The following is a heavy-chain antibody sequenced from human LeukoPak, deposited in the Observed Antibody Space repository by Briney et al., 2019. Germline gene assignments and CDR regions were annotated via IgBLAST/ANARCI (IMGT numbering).Heavy chain of an antibody. Sequence: GGSLRLSCAASGFAFSDYTMIWVRQAPGKGLEWVSSINSRSNYIYYADSVKGRFTISKDNAKNSLYLQMNSLRAEDTAVYYCARMTMIRGINMFDYWGQGTLVSVSS. V-gene: IGHV3-21*01. D-gene: IGHD3-10*01. CDR2: INSRSNYI. J-gene: IGHJ4*02. CDR1: GFAFSDYT. CDR3: ARMTMIRGINMFDY.